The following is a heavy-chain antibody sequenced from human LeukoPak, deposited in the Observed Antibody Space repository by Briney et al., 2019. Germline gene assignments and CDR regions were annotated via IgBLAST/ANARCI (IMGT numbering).Heavy chain of an antibody. CDR2: IYYSWRT. D-gene: IGHD5-18*01. CDR1: GGSISSYY. Sequence: PSETLSLTCAVSGGSISSYYWSWIRQPPGKGLEWIGYIYYSWRTNYNPSLTSRVTISVDTSKNQFSLKLRSLTAADTAVYYCARHVGYGNNWFDPWGQGTLVTVSS. V-gene: IGHV4-59*08. J-gene: IGHJ5*02. CDR3: ARHVGYGNNWFDP.